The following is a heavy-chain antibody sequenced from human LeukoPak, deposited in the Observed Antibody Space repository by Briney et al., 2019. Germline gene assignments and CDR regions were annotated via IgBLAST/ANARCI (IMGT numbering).Heavy chain of an antibody. CDR3: TRAITYFYGSVTYDWFES. Sequence: GGSLGLSCAASGFTFSDYYMSWIRQAPGKGLEWVSYISSSGSTIYYADSVKGRFTISRDNAKNTVYLQMNSLRVDDTAVYFCTRAITYFYGSVTYDWFESWGQGIRVTVSS. CDR2: ISSSGSTI. J-gene: IGHJ5*01. V-gene: IGHV3-11*04. D-gene: IGHD3-10*01. CDR1: GFTFSDYY.